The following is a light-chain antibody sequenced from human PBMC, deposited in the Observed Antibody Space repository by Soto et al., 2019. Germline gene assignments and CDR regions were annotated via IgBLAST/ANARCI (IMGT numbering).Light chain of an antibody. V-gene: IGKV3-11*01. CDR3: QQRSNWAWT. CDR2: DAS. J-gene: IGKJ1*01. CDR1: QSVSSY. Sequence: EIVLTQSPATLSLSPGERATLSCRASQSVSSYLAWYQQKPGQAPRLLIYDASNRATGIPARFSGSGSGTDFTITISSLEPEDFAVYYCQQRSNWAWTFGQVTKVEIK.